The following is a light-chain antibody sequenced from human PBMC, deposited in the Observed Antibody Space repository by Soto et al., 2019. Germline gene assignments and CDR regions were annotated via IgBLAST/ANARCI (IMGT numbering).Light chain of an antibody. CDR1: QDINHL. Sequence: DVQMTQSPSSLSASVGDRVTITCKASQDINHLLNWYQHKPGKAPNLLIYDASNLESGVPSTFSGTGSGTHFTLTITSLRPEDIATYYCQQYDRLPYTFGQGTKLEIK. CDR3: QQYDRLPYT. V-gene: IGKV1-33*01. CDR2: DAS. J-gene: IGKJ2*01.